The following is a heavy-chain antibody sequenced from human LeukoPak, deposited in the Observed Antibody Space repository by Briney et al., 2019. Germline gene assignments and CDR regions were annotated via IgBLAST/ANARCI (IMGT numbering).Heavy chain of an antibody. CDR1: GGSFSGYY. J-gene: IGHJ4*02. CDR2: INHSGST. D-gene: IGHD6-6*01. V-gene: IGHV4-34*01. Sequence: SETLPLTCAVYGGSFSGYYWSWIRQPPGKGLEWIGEINHSGSTNYNPSLKSRVTISVDTSKNQFSLKLSSVTAADTAVYYCARLGSSTYSSSSVDYFDYWGQGTLVTVSS. CDR3: ARLGSSTYSSSSVDYFDY.